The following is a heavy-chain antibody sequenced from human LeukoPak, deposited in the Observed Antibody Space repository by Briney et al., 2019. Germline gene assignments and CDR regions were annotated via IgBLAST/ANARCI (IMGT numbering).Heavy chain of an antibody. Sequence: GGSLRLSCAASGFTFSSYAMSWVRQAPGKGLEWVGRIKSKTDGGTTDYAAPVKGRFTISRDDSKNTLYLQMNSLKTEDTAVYYCVTGTTLGDAFDIWGQGTMVTVSS. CDR3: VTGTTLGDAFDI. V-gene: IGHV3-15*01. CDR1: GFTFSSYA. CDR2: IKSKTDGGTT. D-gene: IGHD1-7*01. J-gene: IGHJ3*02.